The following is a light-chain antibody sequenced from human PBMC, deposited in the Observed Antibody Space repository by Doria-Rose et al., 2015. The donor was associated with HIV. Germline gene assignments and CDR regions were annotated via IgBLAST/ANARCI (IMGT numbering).Light chain of an antibody. CDR3: HQYNNWPT. CDR2: GAS. CDR1: QSVSTD. J-gene: IGKJ5*01. Sequence: DIVMTQTPETLSVSPGESATLSCRASQSVSTDLAWYQHKPGPAPRLLIWGASTRATGIPARFSGSGSGTKFTLTISSLQSEDFAIYFCHQYNNWPTFGQGTRLDIK. V-gene: IGKV3-15*01.